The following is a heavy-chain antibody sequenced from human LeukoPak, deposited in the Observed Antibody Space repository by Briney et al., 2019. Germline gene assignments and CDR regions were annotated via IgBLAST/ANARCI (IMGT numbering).Heavy chain of an antibody. CDR1: GGSISSGDYY. J-gene: IGHJ4*02. Sequence: SETLSLTCTVSGGSISSGDYYWSWIRQPPGKGLEWIGYIYYSGSTYYNPSLKSRVTISVDTSKNQFSLKLSSVTAADTAVYYCARDSYSSSSGGSDYWGQGTLVTVSS. CDR3: ARDSYSSSSGGSDY. D-gene: IGHD6-6*01. CDR2: IYYSGST. V-gene: IGHV4-30-4*01.